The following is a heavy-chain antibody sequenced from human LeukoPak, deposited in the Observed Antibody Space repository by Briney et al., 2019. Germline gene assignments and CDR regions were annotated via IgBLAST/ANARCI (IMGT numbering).Heavy chain of an antibody. CDR1: GGSFSGYY. J-gene: IGHJ4*02. D-gene: IGHD3-22*01. CDR2: INHSGST. Sequence: PSETLSLTCAVYGGSFSGYYWSWIRQPPGKGLEWIGEINHSGSTNYNPSLKSRVTISVDTSKNQFPLKLSSVTAADTAVYYCARGGVTYYYDSSGYPFDYWGQGTLVTVSS. CDR3: ARGGVTYYYDSSGYPFDY. V-gene: IGHV4-34*01.